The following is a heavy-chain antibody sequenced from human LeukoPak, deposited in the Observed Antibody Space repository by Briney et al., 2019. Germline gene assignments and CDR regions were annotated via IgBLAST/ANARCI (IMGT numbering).Heavy chain of an antibody. CDR3: ARGTMVRGVTHFDS. CDR1: GFTFSSYW. D-gene: IGHD3-10*01. V-gene: IGHV3-74*01. Sequence: GGSLRLSCAASGFTFSSYWMHWVRQAPGKGLVWVSRINSDGSSTSYADSVEGRSTISRDNAKNTLYLQMNRLRPEEKAVYYCARGTMVRGVTHFDSWGQGNLVTVSS. J-gene: IGHJ4*02. CDR2: INSDGSST.